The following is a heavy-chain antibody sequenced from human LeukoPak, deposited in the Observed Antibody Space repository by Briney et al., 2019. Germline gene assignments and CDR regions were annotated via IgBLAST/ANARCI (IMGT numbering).Heavy chain of an antibody. CDR3: ARDHITGKRSSAFDP. Sequence: SETLSLTCTVSGGSISSYYWSWIRQPAGKGLEWIGRIYTSGSTNYNPSLKSRVTMSVDTSKNQFSLKLSSVTVADTAVYYCARDHITGKRSSAFDPWGQGTLVTVSS. V-gene: IGHV4-4*07. D-gene: IGHD1-20*01. CDR1: GGSISSYY. J-gene: IGHJ5*02. CDR2: IYTSGST.